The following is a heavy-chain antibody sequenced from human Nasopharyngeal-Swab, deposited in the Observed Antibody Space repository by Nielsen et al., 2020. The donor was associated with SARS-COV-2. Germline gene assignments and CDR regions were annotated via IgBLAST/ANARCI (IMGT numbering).Heavy chain of an antibody. V-gene: IGHV3-21*01. CDR3: ARVGRLRSEFDC. CDR1: GFTFSSYS. D-gene: IGHD3-10*02. J-gene: IGHJ4*02. Sequence: LSLTCAASGFTFSSYSMNWVRQAPGKGLEWVSSISSSSSYIYYADSVKGRFTISRDNAKNSLYLQMNSLRAEDTAVYYCARVGRLRSEFDCWGQGTLVTVSS. CDR2: ISSSSSYI.